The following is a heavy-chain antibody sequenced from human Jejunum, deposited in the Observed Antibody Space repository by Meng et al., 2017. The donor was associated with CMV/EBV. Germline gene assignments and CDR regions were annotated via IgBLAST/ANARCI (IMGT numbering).Heavy chain of an antibody. CDR2: IYYSGST. D-gene: IGHD3-9*01. CDR1: GGSVSSGGYY. CDR3: ARMTGTNYFDY. Sequence: QVQLQESGPGLVKPSQTLSLTCTVSGGSVSSGGYYWTWIRQHPGKGLEWFGHIYYSGSTYYNPSLKSRLTMSIDTSKNQFSLELSSVTAADTAVYYCARMTGTNYFDYWGQGTLVTVSS. V-gene: IGHV4-31*03. J-gene: IGHJ4*02.